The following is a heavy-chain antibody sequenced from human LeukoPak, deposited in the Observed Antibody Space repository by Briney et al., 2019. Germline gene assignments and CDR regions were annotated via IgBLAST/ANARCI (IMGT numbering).Heavy chain of an antibody. CDR1: GFSFSNFA. CDR3: ARAYGSGSTFHPDF. CDR2: ISDDGSNE. J-gene: IGHJ4*02. D-gene: IGHD3-10*01. Sequence: GGSLRLSCAASGFSFSNFAMHWVRQAPGKGLEWVAVISDDGSNEYYADSVKGRFTISRDNSKNTLYLQMYSLRPEDTALYYCARAYGSGSTFHPDFWGQGTLVTVSS. V-gene: IGHV3-30-3*01.